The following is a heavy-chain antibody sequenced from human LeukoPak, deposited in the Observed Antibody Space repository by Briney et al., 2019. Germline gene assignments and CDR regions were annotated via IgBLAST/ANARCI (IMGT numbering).Heavy chain of an antibody. Sequence: SETLSLTCTVSGGSISSYYWSWIRQPPGKGLEWIGYIYYSGSTNYNPSLKSRVTISVDTSKNQFSLKLSSVTAADTAVYYCARVVSSIAARGYYYYVDVWGKGTTVTVSS. V-gene: IGHV4-59*01. CDR2: IYYSGST. J-gene: IGHJ6*03. CDR3: ARVVSSIAARGYYYYVDV. CDR1: GGSISSYY. D-gene: IGHD6-6*01.